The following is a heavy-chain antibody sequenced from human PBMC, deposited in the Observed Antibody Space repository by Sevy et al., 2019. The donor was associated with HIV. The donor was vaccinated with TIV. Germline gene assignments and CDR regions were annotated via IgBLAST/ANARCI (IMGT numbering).Heavy chain of an antibody. CDR3: TRFRELADYYFDY. D-gene: IGHD2-15*01. Sequence: GGSLRLSCTASGFTFGDYAMSRFRQAPGKGLEWVGFIRSKAYGGTTEYAASVKGRFTISRDDSKSIAYLQMNSLKTEDTAVYYCTRFRELADYYFDYWGQGTLVTVSS. V-gene: IGHV3-49*03. J-gene: IGHJ4*02. CDR1: GFTFGDYA. CDR2: IRSKAYGGTT.